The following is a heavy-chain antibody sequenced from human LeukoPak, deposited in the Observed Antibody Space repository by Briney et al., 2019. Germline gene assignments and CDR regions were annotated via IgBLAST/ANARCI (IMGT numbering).Heavy chain of an antibody. D-gene: IGHD3-9*01. CDR1: GFTFSSYW. Sequence: QAGGSLRLSCAAPGFTFSSYWMSWVRQAPGKGLEWVANIKKDGSEKYYVDSVKGRFTISRDNAKNSLYLQMNSLRAEDTAVYYCARDPPLSLRYFDWLSHDAFDIWGQGTMVTVSS. J-gene: IGHJ3*02. CDR3: ARDPPLSLRYFDWLSHDAFDI. V-gene: IGHV3-7*01. CDR2: IKKDGSEK.